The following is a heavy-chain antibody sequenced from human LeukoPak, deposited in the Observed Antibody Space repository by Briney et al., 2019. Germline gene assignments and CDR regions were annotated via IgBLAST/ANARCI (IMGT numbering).Heavy chain of an antibody. D-gene: IGHD3-10*01. CDR1: GFTFSTYA. Sequence: PGGSLRLSCAASGFTFSTYAMSWVRQAPGKGLEWVSGISGSGDSTYYADSVKGRFTISRDNPKKTLYLLMNSLRAEDTPVYYCAKGPPSLHYYGSGSVDYWGQGTLVTVSS. CDR2: ISGSGDST. J-gene: IGHJ4*02. V-gene: IGHV3-23*01. CDR3: AKGPPSLHYYGSGSVDY.